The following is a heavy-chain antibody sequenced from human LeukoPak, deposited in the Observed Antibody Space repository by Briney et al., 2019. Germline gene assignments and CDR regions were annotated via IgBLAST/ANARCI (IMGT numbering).Heavy chain of an antibody. V-gene: IGHV1-8*01. CDR2: MNPNSGHT. D-gene: IGHD1-1*01. CDR3: ARAARPGRAARKRQEYYFDY. CDR1: GYTFTNYD. Sequence: ASVKVSCKASGYTFTNYDINWVRQATGQGLEWMGWMNPNSGHTGYAQKFQGRVTMTRNTSISTAYVELSSLRSEDTAVYYCARAARPGRAARKRQEYYFDYWGQGTLVTVSS. J-gene: IGHJ4*02.